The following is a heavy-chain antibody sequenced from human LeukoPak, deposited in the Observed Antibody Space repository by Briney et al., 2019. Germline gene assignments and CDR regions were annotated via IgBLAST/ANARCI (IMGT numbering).Heavy chain of an antibody. D-gene: IGHD6-13*01. CDR1: GGSISSGGYY. CDR3: AREPKAAGTFDAFDI. J-gene: IGHJ3*02. V-gene: IGHV4-31*03. CDR2: IYYSGST. Sequence: SQTLSLTCTVSGGSISSGGYYWSWIRQHPGKGLEWIGYIYYSGSTYYNPSLKSRVTISVDTSKNQFSLKLSSVTAADTAVYYCAREPKAAGTFDAFDIWGQGTMVTVSS.